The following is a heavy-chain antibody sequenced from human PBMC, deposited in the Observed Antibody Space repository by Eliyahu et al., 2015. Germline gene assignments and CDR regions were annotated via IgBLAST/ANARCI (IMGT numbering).Heavy chain of an antibody. V-gene: IGHV3-15*01. CDR2: IKSQSDGGTT. D-gene: IGHD2-2*01. Sequence: QLVESGGGLVQPGGSLRLSCAVSGFSFTDXYMSWVRQAPGQGLEWVGRIKSQSDGGTTDHAAPVKGRFTISRDDSKSTLYLQMNSLKIEDSAIYYCVAQYCTDTSCAQFDSWGQGTLVTISS. CDR3: VAQYCTDTSCAQFDS. CDR1: GFSFTDXY. J-gene: IGHJ4*02.